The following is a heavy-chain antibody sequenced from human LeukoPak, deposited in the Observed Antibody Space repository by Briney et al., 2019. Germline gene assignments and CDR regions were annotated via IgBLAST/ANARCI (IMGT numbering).Heavy chain of an antibody. CDR3: ARDFPVVY. CDR1: GFTFSSYA. J-gene: IGHJ4*02. D-gene: IGHD2-15*01. V-gene: IGHV3-30*14. Sequence: GGSLRLSCAASGFTFSSYAMHWVRQAPGKGLEWVAVISYDGSNKYYADSVKGRFTISRDNSKNTLYLQMNSLRAEDTAVYYCARDFPVVYWGQGTLVTVSS. CDR2: ISYDGSNK.